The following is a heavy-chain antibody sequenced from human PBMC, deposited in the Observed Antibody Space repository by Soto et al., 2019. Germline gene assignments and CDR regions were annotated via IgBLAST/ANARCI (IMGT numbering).Heavy chain of an antibody. Sequence: QVQLVQSGAEVKKPGASVKLSCKASGYTFINYYIHWVRQAPGQGLEWMGIFNPTSGSTNYAQKFQGRVALTMDTSTRTVYMELSSLRFDDTAVYYCARALAAGDFRGQGTLVTVSS. V-gene: IGHV1-46*01. CDR3: ARALAAGDF. CDR2: FNPTSGST. CDR1: GYTFINYY. J-gene: IGHJ4*02. D-gene: IGHD6-13*01.